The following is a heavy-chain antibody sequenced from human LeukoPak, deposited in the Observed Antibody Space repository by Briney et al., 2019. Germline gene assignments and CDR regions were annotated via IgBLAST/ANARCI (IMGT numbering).Heavy chain of an antibody. CDR3: ARDKRDPGNILTVIDY. Sequence: KASETLSLTCTVSGGSISSGGYYWSWIRQHPGKGLEWIGYIYYSGSTYYNPSLKSRATLSVDTSKNQFSLKLSSVTAADTAVYYCARDKRDPGNILTVIDYWGQGTLVTVSS. D-gene: IGHD3-9*01. V-gene: IGHV4-31*03. CDR1: GGSISSGGYY. J-gene: IGHJ4*02. CDR2: IYYSGST.